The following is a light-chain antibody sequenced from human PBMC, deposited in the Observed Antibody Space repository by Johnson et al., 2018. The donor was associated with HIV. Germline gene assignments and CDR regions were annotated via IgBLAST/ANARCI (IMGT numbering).Light chain of an antibody. V-gene: IGLV1-51*02. J-gene: IGLJ1*01. Sequence: QSVLTQPPSVSAAPGQKVTISCSGSSSNIGNNYVSWYQQLPGTAPKLLIYENNKRPSGIPARFSGSKSGTSATQGITGLQTRDEADYYCGTWDTSLSARGVFGTGTKVTVL. CDR3: GTWDTSLSARGV. CDR1: SSNIGNNY. CDR2: ENN.